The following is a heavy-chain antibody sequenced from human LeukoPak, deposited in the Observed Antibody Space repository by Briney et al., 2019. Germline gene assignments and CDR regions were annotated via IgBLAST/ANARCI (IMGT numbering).Heavy chain of an antibody. Sequence: SETLSLTCTVSGGSISGYYWSWIRQPPGKGLEWIGYIYYSGSTNYNPSLKSRVTISVDTSKNQFSLKLSSVTAADTAVYYCARASYYDFWSGYAFDIWGQGTMVTVSS. CDR1: GGSISGYY. D-gene: IGHD3-3*01. V-gene: IGHV4-59*08. J-gene: IGHJ3*02. CDR3: ARASYYDFWSGYAFDI. CDR2: IYYSGST.